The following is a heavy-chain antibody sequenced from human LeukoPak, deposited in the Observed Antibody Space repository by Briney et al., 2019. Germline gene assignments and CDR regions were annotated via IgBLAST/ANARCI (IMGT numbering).Heavy chain of an antibody. CDR3: ARLPDTAMVDGLDY. V-gene: IGHV4-34*01. J-gene: IGHJ4*02. D-gene: IGHD5-18*01. CDR1: GGSFSGYY. Sequence: SETLSLTCAVYGGSFSGYYWSWIRQPPGKGLEWIGEINHSGSTNYNPSLKSRVTISVDTSKNQFSLKLSSVTAADTAVYYCARLPDTAMVDGLDYWGQGTLVTVSS. CDR2: INHSGST.